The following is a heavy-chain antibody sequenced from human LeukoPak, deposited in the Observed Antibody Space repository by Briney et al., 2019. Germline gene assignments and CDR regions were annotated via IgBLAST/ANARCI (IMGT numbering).Heavy chain of an antibody. D-gene: IGHD4-11*01. V-gene: IGHV3-15*01. Sequence: PGGSLRLSCAASGFTFTNAWMSWVRQPPRKGLEWVGRIKGKTDGQTTDYAAPVKGRFAISRDDSKNTLYLQMNSLKTEDTAVYYCTTSTVTSSPKNYYYYGMDVWGQGTTVTVSS. CDR1: GFTFTNAW. CDR3: TTSTVTSSPKNYYYYGMDV. J-gene: IGHJ6*02. CDR2: IKGKTDGQTT.